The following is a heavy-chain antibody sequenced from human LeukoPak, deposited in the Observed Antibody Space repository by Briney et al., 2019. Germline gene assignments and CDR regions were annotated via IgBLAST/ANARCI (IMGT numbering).Heavy chain of an antibody. D-gene: IGHD2-8*01. CDR1: GFIFRHYA. V-gene: IGHV3-23*01. CDR3: ARDHERWGSYCTNGVCYTFDY. CDR2: ISGSGDST. Sequence: GGSLRLSCSASGFIFRHYAVNWVRQSPGKGLEWVSGISGSGDSTYYADSVKGRFTVSRDNSKNTLYLQMNSLTAADTAVYYCARDHERWGSYCTNGVCYTFDYWGQGTLVTVSS. J-gene: IGHJ4*02.